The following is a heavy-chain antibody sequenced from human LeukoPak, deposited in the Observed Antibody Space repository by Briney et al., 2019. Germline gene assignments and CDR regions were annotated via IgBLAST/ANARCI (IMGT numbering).Heavy chain of an antibody. V-gene: IGHV4-39*07. J-gene: IGHJ5*02. CDR1: GCSISSGSYY. CDR2: INHSGST. CDR3: APRGDIEHSYGYGKWFDP. Sequence: TTSETLSLTCTVSGCSISSGSYYWSWIRQPPGKGLEWIGEINHSGSTNYNASLKSRVTISVDTSKNQFSLRLSSVTAADTAVYYCAPRGDIEHSYGYGKWFDPWGQGTRVTVSS. D-gene: IGHD5-18*01.